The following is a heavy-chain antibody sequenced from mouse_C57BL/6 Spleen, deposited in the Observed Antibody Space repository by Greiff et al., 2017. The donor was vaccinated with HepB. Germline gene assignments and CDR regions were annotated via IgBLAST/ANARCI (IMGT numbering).Heavy chain of an antibody. V-gene: IGHV1-15*01. J-gene: IGHJ2*01. Sequence: QVQLQQSGAELVRPGASVTLSCKASGYTFTDYEMHWVKQTPVNGLEWIGAIDPETGGTAYNHKFKGKAILTADKSTSTAYMELRSLTSEDSAVYYCTRDFGYYGNYVWGQGTTLTVSS. CDR3: TRDFGYYGNYV. D-gene: IGHD2-1*01. CDR2: IDPETGGT. CDR1: GYTFTDYE.